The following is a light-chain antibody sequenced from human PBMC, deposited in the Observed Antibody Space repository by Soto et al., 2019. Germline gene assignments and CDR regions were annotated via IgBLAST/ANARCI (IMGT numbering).Light chain of an antibody. CDR2: LGS. J-gene: IGKJ1*01. Sequence: DIVMTQSPLYMPVIPAEPTPISCRSSQSLLHSNGYNYLDRYLQKPGQSPQLLIYLGSNRASGVPDRFSGSGSGTDFTLKISRVEAEDVGVYYCMQPLQSWTFGQGTKVDIK. V-gene: IGKV2-28*01. CDR1: QSLLHSNGYNY. CDR3: MQPLQSWT.